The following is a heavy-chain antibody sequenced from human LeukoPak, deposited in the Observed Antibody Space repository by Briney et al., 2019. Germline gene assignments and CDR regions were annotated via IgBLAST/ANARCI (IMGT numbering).Heavy chain of an antibody. CDR2: ISGSGGSS. V-gene: IGHV3-23*01. CDR3: AKTALVDGDCSSTGCSFFNY. CDR1: GFTFNSYA. J-gene: IGHJ4*02. Sequence: PAGSLRLSCAASGFTFNSYALNWVRQPPGKGLEWVSAISGSGGSSYYPDFVKGRITISRNHSKNSLHLQINILRAEDTAVYYCAKTALVDGDCSSTGCSFFNYWGQGTLVTVSS. D-gene: IGHD2-2*01.